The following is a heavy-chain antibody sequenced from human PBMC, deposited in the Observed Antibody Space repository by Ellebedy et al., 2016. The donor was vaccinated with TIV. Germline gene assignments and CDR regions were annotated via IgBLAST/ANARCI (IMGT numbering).Heavy chain of an antibody. J-gene: IGHJ4*02. CDR3: AGEVRTYDF. CDR2: ISDGGFAT. V-gene: IGHV3-23*01. CDR1: GFSFSSYA. Sequence: GESLKISCAASGFSFSSYAMSWVRQAPCKGLEWVSGISDGGFATYYADSVKGRLTISRDHAKNSLYLQMNSLRAEDTAVDYCAGEVRTYDFWGQGTLVTVSS. D-gene: IGHD4/OR15-4a*01.